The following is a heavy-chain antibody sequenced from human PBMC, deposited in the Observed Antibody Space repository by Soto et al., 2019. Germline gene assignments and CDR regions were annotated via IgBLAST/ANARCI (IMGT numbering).Heavy chain of an antibody. CDR1: GFTFSSYG. Sequence: QVQLVESGGGVVQPGRSLRLSCAASGFTFSSYGMHWVRQAPGKGLEWVAVIWYDGSNKYYADSVKGRFTISRDNSKNTLYLPMNSLRAEDTAVYYCAREVCSSTSCYITSWGQGTLVTVSS. CDR2: IWYDGSNK. CDR3: AREVCSSTSCYITS. D-gene: IGHD2-2*01. V-gene: IGHV3-33*01. J-gene: IGHJ4*02.